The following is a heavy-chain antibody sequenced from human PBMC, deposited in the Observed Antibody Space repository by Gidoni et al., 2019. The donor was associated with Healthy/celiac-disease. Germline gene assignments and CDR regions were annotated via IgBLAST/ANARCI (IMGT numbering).Heavy chain of an antibody. Sequence: QVQLQQWGAGLLKPSETLSLTCAVYGGSFSGYYWSWIRQPPGKGLEWIGEINHSGSTNYNPSLKSRVTISVDTSKNQFSLKLSSVTAADTAVYYCARGPILWRSMDVWGKGTTVTVSS. CDR3: ARGPILWRSMDV. V-gene: IGHV4-34*01. CDR2: INHSGST. J-gene: IGHJ6*03. CDR1: GGSFSGYY. D-gene: IGHD2-21*01.